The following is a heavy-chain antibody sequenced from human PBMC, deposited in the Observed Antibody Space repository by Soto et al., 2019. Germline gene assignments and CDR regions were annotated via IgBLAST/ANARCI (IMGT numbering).Heavy chain of an antibody. CDR2: ISSSSSYI. Sequence: GGSLRLSCAASGFTFSSYSMNWVRQTPGKGLEWVSSISSSSSYIYYADSVKGRFTISRDNAKNSLYLQMNSLRAEDTAVYYCARSITISQAQHNWFDPWGQGTLVTVSS. CDR1: GFTFSSYS. D-gene: IGHD3-3*01. J-gene: IGHJ5*02. CDR3: ARSITISQAQHNWFDP. V-gene: IGHV3-21*01.